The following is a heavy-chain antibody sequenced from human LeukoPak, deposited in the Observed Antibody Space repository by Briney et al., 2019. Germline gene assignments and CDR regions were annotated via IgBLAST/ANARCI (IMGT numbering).Heavy chain of an antibody. J-gene: IGHJ4*02. V-gene: IGHV4-4*07. CDR1: GGSLSRYY. D-gene: IGHD6-13*01. Sequence: KPSGALSLTRTVPGGSLSRYYWRWSRQPAREGVGWVGRIYTSGSTNYNPSLKSRVTMSVDTSKNQFSLKLSSVTAADTAVYYCARDLGGYSRNFDYWGQGTLVTVSS. CDR2: IYTSGST. CDR3: ARDLGGYSRNFDY.